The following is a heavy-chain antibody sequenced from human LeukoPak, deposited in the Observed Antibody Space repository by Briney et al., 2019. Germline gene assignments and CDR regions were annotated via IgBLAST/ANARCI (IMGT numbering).Heavy chain of an antibody. CDR1: GGTFSSYA. D-gene: IGHD4-17*01. J-gene: IGHJ4*02. CDR3: ARDYYGDYNNLDY. Sequence: SVKVSCKASGGTFSSYAISWVRQAPGQGLEWMGRIIPILGIANYAQKFQGRVTITADKSTSTAYMELSSLRSEDTAVYYCARDYYGDYNNLDYWGQGTLVTVSS. V-gene: IGHV1-69*04. CDR2: IIPILGIA.